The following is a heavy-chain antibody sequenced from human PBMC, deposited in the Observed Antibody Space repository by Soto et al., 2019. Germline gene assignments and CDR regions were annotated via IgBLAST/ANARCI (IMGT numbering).Heavy chain of an antibody. Sequence: GASVKVSCKASGYTFTNYGISWVRQAPGQGLEWMGWISAYNGDTNYAQKLQGRVTMTTDTSTSTAYMELRSLRSDDTAVYYCARDGYRVNYYYYYMDVWGKGTTVTVSS. D-gene: IGHD5-12*01. J-gene: IGHJ6*03. V-gene: IGHV1-18*01. CDR1: GYTFTNYG. CDR3: ARDGYRVNYYYYYMDV. CDR2: ISAYNGDT.